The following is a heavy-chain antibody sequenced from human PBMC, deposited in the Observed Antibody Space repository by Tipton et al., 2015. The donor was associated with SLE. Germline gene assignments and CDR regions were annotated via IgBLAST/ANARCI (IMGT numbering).Heavy chain of an antibody. Sequence: TLSLTCTVSGGSISSYYWSWIRQPAGKGLEWIGRIYTSGSTNYNPSLKSRVTTSADTSKNQFSLKLSSVIVADTAVYYCTRRLGRANDGFDIWGQGTMVTVSS. CDR2: IYTSGST. D-gene: IGHD7-27*01. J-gene: IGHJ3*02. V-gene: IGHV4-4*07. CDR1: GGSISSYY. CDR3: TRRLGRANDGFDI.